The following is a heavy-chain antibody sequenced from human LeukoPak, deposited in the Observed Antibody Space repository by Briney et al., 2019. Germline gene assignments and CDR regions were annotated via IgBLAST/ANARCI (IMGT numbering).Heavy chain of an antibody. D-gene: IGHD3-22*01. CDR3: ASTEDSSGFLFDY. CDR1: GFTFSSYE. Sequence: PGGSLRLSCAASGFTFSSYEMNWVRQAPGKGLEWVSYISSSGSTIYYADSVKGRFTISRDNAKNSLYLQMNSLRAEDTAVYYCASTEDSSGFLFDYWGQGTLVTDSS. CDR2: ISSSGSTI. V-gene: IGHV3-48*03. J-gene: IGHJ4*02.